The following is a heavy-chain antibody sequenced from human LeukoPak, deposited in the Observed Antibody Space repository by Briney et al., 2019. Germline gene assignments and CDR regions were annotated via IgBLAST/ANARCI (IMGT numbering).Heavy chain of an antibody. D-gene: IGHD6-6*01. J-gene: IGHJ4*02. V-gene: IGHV3-74*01. CDR3: ATGRRYSSSSGFDY. Sequence: PGGSLRLFCAASGFTFSSYWMHWVRHAPGKGLVWVSRINSDGSSTSYADSVKGRFTISRDNAKNTLYRQMNSLRAEDTAVYYCATGRRYSSSSGFDYWGQGTLVTVSS. CDR2: INSDGSST. CDR1: GFTFSSYW.